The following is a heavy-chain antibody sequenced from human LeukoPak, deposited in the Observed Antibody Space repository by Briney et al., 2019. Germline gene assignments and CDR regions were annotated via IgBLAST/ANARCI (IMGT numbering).Heavy chain of an antibody. V-gene: IGHV3-30-3*01. J-gene: IGHJ4*02. D-gene: IGHD3-22*01. CDR1: GITFSSHV. Sequence: GGSLRLSCAASGITFSSHVMHWVRQAPGKGLEWVAVISSDGSSKYYADSVKGRFTISRDNSKNTLYLQMKSLRAEDTAVYYCAREGTTIVVALDYWGQGTLVTVSS. CDR3: AREGTTIVVALDY. CDR2: ISSDGSSK.